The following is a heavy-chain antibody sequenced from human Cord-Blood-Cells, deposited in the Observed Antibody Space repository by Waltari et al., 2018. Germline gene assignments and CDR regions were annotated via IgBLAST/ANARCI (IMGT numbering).Heavy chain of an antibody. J-gene: IGHJ3*02. V-gene: IGHV1-2*02. CDR3: AGIVVVTADAFDI. D-gene: IGHD2-21*02. CDR1: GYTFTGYL. CDR2: INPNSGGT. Sequence: QVQLVQSGAEVKKRGASVKVSCKASGYTFTGYLLPWVRQAPGQGLEWMGGINPNSGGTNYAQKFQGRVTMTRDTSISTAYMELSRLRSDDTAVYYCAGIVVVTADAFDIWGQGTMVTVSS.